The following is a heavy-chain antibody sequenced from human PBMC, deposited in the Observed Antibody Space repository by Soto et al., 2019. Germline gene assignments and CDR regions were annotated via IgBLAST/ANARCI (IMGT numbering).Heavy chain of an antibody. CDR1: GGSISGYY. CDR2: IYYTGNT. Sequence: SETLSLTCTVTGGSISGYYWNWIRQSPGRGLEWIGYIYYTGNTKYNPSLKSRVTISVDTSKNQFSLKLTSVTAADTAVYYCARGRGFCSSTSCRGYFDYWGQGTLVTVSS. D-gene: IGHD2-2*01. CDR3: ARGRGFCSSTSCRGYFDY. J-gene: IGHJ4*02. V-gene: IGHV4-59*01.